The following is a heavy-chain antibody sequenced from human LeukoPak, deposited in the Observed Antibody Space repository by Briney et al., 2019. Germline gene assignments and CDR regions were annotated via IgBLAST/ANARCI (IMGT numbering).Heavy chain of an antibody. Sequence: GGSLRLSCAASGFTFSSYAMHWVRQAPGKGLEYVSAISSNGGSTYYANSLKSRFTISRDNSKNTLYIQMGSLRAEDMAVYDCARDYYDSSGDEEGGYYYYMDVWGKGTTVTVSS. J-gene: IGHJ6*03. CDR3: ARDYYDSSGDEEGGYYYYMDV. CDR2: ISSNGGST. V-gene: IGHV3-64*01. CDR1: GFTFSSYA. D-gene: IGHD3-22*01.